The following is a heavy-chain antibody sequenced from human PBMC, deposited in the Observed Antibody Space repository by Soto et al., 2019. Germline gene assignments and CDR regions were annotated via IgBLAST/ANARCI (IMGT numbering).Heavy chain of an antibody. CDR1: GFTFSSYA. CDR2: ISYDGSNK. J-gene: IGHJ5*02. D-gene: IGHD3-22*01. V-gene: IGHV3-30-3*01. CDR3: ARDDYDSSALNWFDP. Sequence: GGSLRLSCAASGFTFSSYAMHWVRQAPGKGLEWVAVISYDGSNKYYADSVKGRFTISRDNSKNTLYLQMNSLRAEDTAVYYCARDDYDSSALNWFDPWGQGTLVTVSS.